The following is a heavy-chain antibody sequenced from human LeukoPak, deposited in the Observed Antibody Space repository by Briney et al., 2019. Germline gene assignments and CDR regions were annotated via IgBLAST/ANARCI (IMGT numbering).Heavy chain of an antibody. Sequence: QPGGSLRLSCEASGISFSSYEMNWVRQAPGKGLEWLSCISGSGTPVYYADSVKGRFTISRDNAKNSLYLQMNSLRAEDTAVYYCARGFRDTAVFLDYWGQGTLVTVSS. CDR1: GISFSSYE. V-gene: IGHV3-48*03. J-gene: IGHJ4*02. CDR2: ISGSGTPV. D-gene: IGHD5-18*01. CDR3: ARGFRDTAVFLDY.